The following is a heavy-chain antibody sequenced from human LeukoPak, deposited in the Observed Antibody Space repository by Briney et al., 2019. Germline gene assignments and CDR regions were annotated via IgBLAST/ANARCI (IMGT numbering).Heavy chain of an antibody. V-gene: IGHV3-21*01. D-gene: IGHD5-12*01. CDR3: ARGSQRVASQDNWFDP. CDR2: ISTSSSYI. Sequence: PGGSLRLSCAASGFTFSMNWVRQAPGKGLEWVSSISTSSSYIYSADSVKGRFTISRDNARNSLYLQMNSLRAEDTAVYYCARGSQRVASQDNWFDPWGQGTLVTVSS. CDR1: GFTFS. J-gene: IGHJ5*02.